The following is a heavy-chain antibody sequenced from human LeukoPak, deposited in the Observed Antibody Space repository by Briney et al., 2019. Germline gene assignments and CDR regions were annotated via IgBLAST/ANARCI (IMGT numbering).Heavy chain of an antibody. CDR1: GFIFSHYA. D-gene: IGHD4-23*01. Sequence: GMSLRLSCAASGFIFSHYAMHWVRQAPGKGLEWVAVKSYDGSNEYYSDSVKGRFTISRDSAKNSLYLQMNTLRAEDTAVYYCVRDLDLGGYSSFEYWGQGTLVTVSS. V-gene: IGHV3-30*04. J-gene: IGHJ4*02. CDR3: VRDLDLGGYSSFEY. CDR2: KSYDGSNE.